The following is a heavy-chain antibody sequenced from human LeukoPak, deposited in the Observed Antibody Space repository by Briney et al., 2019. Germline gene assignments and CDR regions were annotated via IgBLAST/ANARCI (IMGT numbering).Heavy chain of an antibody. D-gene: IGHD2-2*01. V-gene: IGHV4-39*07. Sequence: SETLSLTCTVSGGSISSSSYYWGWIRQPPGKGLEWIGSIYYSGSTYYNPSLKSRVTISVDTSKNQFSLKLSSVTAADTAVYYCARVGSSTASSAITVWGQGTMVTVSS. CDR2: IYYSGST. J-gene: IGHJ3*01. CDR1: GGSISSSSYY. CDR3: ARVGSSTASSAITV.